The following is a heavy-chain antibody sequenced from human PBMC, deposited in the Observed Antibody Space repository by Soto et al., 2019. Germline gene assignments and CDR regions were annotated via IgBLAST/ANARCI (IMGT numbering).Heavy chain of an antibody. CDR1: GYTFSSYA. D-gene: IGHD2-8*02. Sequence: QVHLVQSGAEVRKPGASVKVSCKASGYTFSSYAMHWVRQAPGQRLEWMGWINAGYGNTKSSQKFQDRVTISRDTSASTAYMELTRLRSEDTAVYYCARDTGDGTFDLWGQGTLVTVSS. CDR3: ARDTGDGTFDL. V-gene: IGHV1-3*01. J-gene: IGHJ4*02. CDR2: INAGYGNT.